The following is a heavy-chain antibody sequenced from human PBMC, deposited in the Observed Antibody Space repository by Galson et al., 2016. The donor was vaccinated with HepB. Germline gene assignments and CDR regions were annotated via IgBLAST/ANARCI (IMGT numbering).Heavy chain of an antibody. D-gene: IGHD2-21*02. CDR3: EKDRGAWGLGDPFDH. J-gene: IGHJ4*02. Sequence: SLRLSCAGAGFIFSSSGLTWVRQAPGKGLEWVSGISNNGGSTFYADSVKGRFTISRDNSKKTLYLQMNSLRVEDSAIYYCEKDRGAWGLGDPFDHWGQGTLVTVSS. V-gene: IGHV3-23*01. CDR2: ISNNGGST. CDR1: GFIFSSSG.